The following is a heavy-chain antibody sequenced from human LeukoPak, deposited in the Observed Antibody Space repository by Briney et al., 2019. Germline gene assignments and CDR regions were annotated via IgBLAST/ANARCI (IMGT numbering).Heavy chain of an antibody. CDR2: IRYDGSNK. CDR3: STYRVGSVSYYHFDY. J-gene: IGHJ4*02. Sequence: GGSLRLSCAASGFTFSSYGMHWVRQAPGKGLEWVAFIRYDGSNKYYADSVKGRFTISRDNSKNTLYLKMNSLRAEDTAVYYCSTYRVGSVSYYHFDYWGQGTLVTVSS. D-gene: IGHD3-10*01. CDR1: GFTFSSYG. V-gene: IGHV3-30*02.